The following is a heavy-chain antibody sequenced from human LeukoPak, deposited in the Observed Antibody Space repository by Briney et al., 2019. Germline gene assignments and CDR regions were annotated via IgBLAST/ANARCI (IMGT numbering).Heavy chain of an antibody. CDR1: GGSISSGGYY. D-gene: IGHD5-12*01. CDR3: ARARETVAIDY. J-gene: IGHJ4*02. CDR2: IYHSGST. Sequence: PSQTLSLTCTVSGGSISSGGYYWSWIRQPPGKGLEWIGYIYHSGSTYYNPSLKSRVTISVDRSKNQFSLKLSSVTAADTAVYYCARARETVAIDYWGQGTRVTVSS. V-gene: IGHV4-30-2*01.